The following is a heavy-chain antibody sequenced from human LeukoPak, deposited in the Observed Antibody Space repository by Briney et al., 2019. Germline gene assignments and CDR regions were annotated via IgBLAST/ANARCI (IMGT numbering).Heavy chain of an antibody. V-gene: IGHV3-33*08. D-gene: IGHD3-22*01. CDR3: ARDRGYYDSSVPFDY. CDR2: IWYDGSNK. CDR1: GFTFSSYW. Sequence: PGGSLRLSCAASGFTFSSYWMTWVRQAPGKGLEWVAVIWYDGSNKYYADSVKGRFTISRDNSKNTLYLQMNSLRAEDTAVYYCARDRGYYDSSVPFDYWGQGTLVTVSS. J-gene: IGHJ4*02.